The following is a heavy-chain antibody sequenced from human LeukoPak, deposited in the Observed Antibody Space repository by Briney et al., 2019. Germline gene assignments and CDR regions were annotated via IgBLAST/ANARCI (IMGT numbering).Heavy chain of an antibody. Sequence: PSETLSLTCTVSGGSLSSSSYCWGWLRQPPGKGLEWIGSIYYSGSTYYNPSHKSRVTISVDTTKNQFSLKLSSVTAADTAVYYCTVDTTTLDYWGQGTLLTVSS. J-gene: IGHJ4*02. V-gene: IGHV4-39*07. CDR1: GGSLSSSSYC. D-gene: IGHD5-18*01. CDR2: IYYSGST. CDR3: TVDTTTLDY.